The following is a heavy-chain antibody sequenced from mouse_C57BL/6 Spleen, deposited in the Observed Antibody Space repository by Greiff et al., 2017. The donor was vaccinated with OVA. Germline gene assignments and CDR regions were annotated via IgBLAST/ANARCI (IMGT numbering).Heavy chain of an antibody. CDR3: ARGNFYFDY. CDR1: GFTFSSYA. J-gene: IGHJ2*01. Sequence: EVNVVESGGGLVKPGGSLKLSCAASGFTFSSYAMSWVRQTPEKRLAWVATISDGGSYTYYPDNVKGRFTISRDIAKNNLYLQMSHLKSEDTAMYYCARGNFYFDYWGQGTTLTVSS. CDR2: ISDGGSYT. V-gene: IGHV5-4*03.